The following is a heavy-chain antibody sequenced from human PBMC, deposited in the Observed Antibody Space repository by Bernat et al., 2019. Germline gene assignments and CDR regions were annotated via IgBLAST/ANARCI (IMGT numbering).Heavy chain of an antibody. CDR3: AKEAILTNIVVVPAAKDY. D-gene: IGHD2-2*01. CDR2: LSYDGSNK. CDR1: GFTFSSYG. J-gene: IGHJ4*02. V-gene: IGHV3-30*18. Sequence: QVQLVESGGGVVQPGRSLRLSCAASGFTFSSYGMHWFRQAPGKGLEWVAVLSYDGSNKYYADSVKGRFTISRDNSKNTLYLQMNSLRAEDTAVYYCAKEAILTNIVVVPAAKDYWGQGTLVTVSS.